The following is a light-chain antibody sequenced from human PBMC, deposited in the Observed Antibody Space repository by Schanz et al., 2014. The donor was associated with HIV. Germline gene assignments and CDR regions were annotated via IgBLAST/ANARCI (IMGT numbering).Light chain of an antibody. CDR3: QQYPPYSHT. V-gene: IGKV1-39*01. Sequence: DIQMTQSPSSLSASVGDRVTLTCRASQSINNYLNWYQQKPGKAPKLLIFAAFSLQGGVPSRFSGSGSGTEFALTISSLQPDDFATYYCQQYPPYSHTFGQGTTLEI. CDR1: QSINNY. J-gene: IGKJ2*01. CDR2: AAF.